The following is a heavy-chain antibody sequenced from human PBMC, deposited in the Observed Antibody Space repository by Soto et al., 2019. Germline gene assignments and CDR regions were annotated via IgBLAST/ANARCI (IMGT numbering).Heavy chain of an antibody. Sequence: SETLSLTCTVSGGSISSSSYYWGWIRQPPGKGLEWIGSIYYSGSTYYNPSLKSRVTISVDTSKNQFSLKLSSVTAADTAVYYCARQRGTTGTIDYYYYYGMDVWGQGTTVTVSS. CDR1: GGSISSSSYY. CDR2: IYYSGST. CDR3: ARQRGTTGTIDYYYYYGMDV. J-gene: IGHJ6*02. V-gene: IGHV4-39*01. D-gene: IGHD1-1*01.